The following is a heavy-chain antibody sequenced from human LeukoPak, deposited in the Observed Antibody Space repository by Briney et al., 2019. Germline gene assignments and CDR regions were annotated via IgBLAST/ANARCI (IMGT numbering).Heavy chain of an antibody. J-gene: IGHJ4*02. D-gene: IGHD3-22*01. CDR3: ARDGYYYDSSGYTLGRYFDY. Sequence: GGSLRLSCAASGFTFSSYSMNWVRQAPGKGLEWVSSISSSSSSYIYYADSVKGRFTISRDNAKNSLYLQMNSLRAEDTAVYYCARDGYYYDSSGYTLGRYFDYWGQGTLVTVSS. CDR2: ISSSSSSYI. V-gene: IGHV3-21*01. CDR1: GFTFSSYS.